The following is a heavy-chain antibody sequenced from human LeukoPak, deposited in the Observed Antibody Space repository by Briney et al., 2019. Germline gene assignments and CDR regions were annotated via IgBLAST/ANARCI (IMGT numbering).Heavy chain of an antibody. CDR2: IYFSGST. CDR1: DDSIGNYY. J-gene: IGHJ6*02. Sequence: SETLSLTCTVSDDSIGNYYWSWIRQSPGKGLEWIGYIYFSGSTNYNPSLKRRVTMSVVTSKNQFSLRLTSVTAADTATYYCARVGGSNFYNYGMDVWGQGTTVIVSS. D-gene: IGHD4-11*01. CDR3: ARVGGSNFYNYGMDV. V-gene: IGHV4-59*01.